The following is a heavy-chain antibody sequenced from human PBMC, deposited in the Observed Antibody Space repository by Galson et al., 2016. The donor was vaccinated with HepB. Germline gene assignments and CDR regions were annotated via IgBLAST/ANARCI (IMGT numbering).Heavy chain of an antibody. V-gene: IGHV3-7*01. CDR3: ARVNWVSRGANGVGP. CDR2: IRRDESEK. J-gene: IGHJ5*02. D-gene: IGHD1-1*01. Sequence: SLRLSCAASGFTFSNYWMTWVRQAPGKGLEWVGYIRRDESEKNYVDSVKGRFTISRDNGKKLLFLQMDSRREEDTAVYYCARVNWVSRGANGVGPWGQGTLVTVSS. CDR1: GFTFSNYW.